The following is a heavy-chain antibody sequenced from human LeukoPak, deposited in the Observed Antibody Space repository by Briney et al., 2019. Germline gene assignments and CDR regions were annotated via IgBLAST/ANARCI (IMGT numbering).Heavy chain of an antibody. Sequence: GGSLRLSCAASGFTFDDYGMSWVRQAPGKGLEWVSGINWNGGSTGYADSVKGRFTISRDNAKNSLYLQMNSLRAEDTALYYCARDLSIYGSGSTRGYWGQGTLVTVSS. CDR3: ARDLSIYGSGSTRGY. D-gene: IGHD3-10*01. V-gene: IGHV3-20*04. CDR1: GFTFDDYG. CDR2: INWNGGST. J-gene: IGHJ4*02.